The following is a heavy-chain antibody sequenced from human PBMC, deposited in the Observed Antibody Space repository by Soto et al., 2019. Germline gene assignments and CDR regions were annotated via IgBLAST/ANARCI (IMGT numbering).Heavy chain of an antibody. CDR2: IYPGDSDT. Sequence: GESLKISCMGSGYRFTNYWIGWVRQMPGKGLEWMGIIYPGDSDTRYSPSFQGQVTISADKSINTAYLQWSSLKASDTAMYYCARGDYDILTGSYKSYYGMDVWGQGTTVTVSS. V-gene: IGHV5-51*01. CDR3: ARGDYDILTGSYKSYYGMDV. J-gene: IGHJ6*02. D-gene: IGHD3-9*01. CDR1: GYRFTNYW.